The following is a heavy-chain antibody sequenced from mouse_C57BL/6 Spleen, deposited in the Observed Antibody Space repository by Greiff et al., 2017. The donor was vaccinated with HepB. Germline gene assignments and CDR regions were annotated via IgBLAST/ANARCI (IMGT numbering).Heavy chain of an antibody. J-gene: IGHJ4*01. CDR2: INPYNGGT. CDR1: GYTFTDYY. D-gene: IGHD2-3*01. CDR3: ARRGGNDGYYEAMDY. V-gene: IGHV1-19*01. Sequence: VQLQQSGPVLVKPGASVKMSCKASGYTFTDYYMNWVKQSHGKSLEWIGVINPYNGGTSYNQKFKGKATLTVDKSSSTAYMELNSLTSEDSAVYYCARRGGNDGYYEAMDYWGQGTTVTVSS.